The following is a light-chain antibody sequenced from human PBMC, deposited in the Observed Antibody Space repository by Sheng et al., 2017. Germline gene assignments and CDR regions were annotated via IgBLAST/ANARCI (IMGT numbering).Light chain of an antibody. CDR2: DAS. CDR3: QQFSKSLT. Sequence: EIVLTQSPDTLSLSPGERVTLSCRASQNVDSLLAWYQQKPGQAPRLVIYDASNRATGIPARFSGSGSGTDFTLTISSLEPEDFAVYYCQQFSKSLTFGGGTRVEIK. J-gene: IGKJ4*01. CDR1: QNVDSL. V-gene: IGKV3-11*01.